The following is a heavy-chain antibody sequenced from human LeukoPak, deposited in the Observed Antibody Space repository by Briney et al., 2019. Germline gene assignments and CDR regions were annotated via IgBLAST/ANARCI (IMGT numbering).Heavy chain of an antibody. Sequence: GGSLRLSCAASGFTFNNYAMSWVRQAPGKGLEWVSAISGSGVSTYYADSVKGRFTISRDNSKNTLYLQMNSLRAEDTAMYYCARDRIAATGEDVFDIWGQGTMVTVSS. CDR2: ISGSGVST. V-gene: IGHV3-23*01. D-gene: IGHD6-13*01. CDR3: ARDRIAATGEDVFDI. CDR1: GFTFNNYA. J-gene: IGHJ3*02.